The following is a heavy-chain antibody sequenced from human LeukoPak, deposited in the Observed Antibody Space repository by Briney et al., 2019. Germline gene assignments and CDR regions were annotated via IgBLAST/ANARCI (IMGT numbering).Heavy chain of an antibody. Sequence: SETLSLTCAVYGGSFSGYYWSWIRQPPGKGLEWIGEINHSGSTNYNPSLKSRVTISVDTSKNQFSLKLSSVTAADTAVYYCARWAIAAAGTIDYWGQGTLVTVSS. J-gene: IGHJ4*02. CDR1: GGSFSGYY. V-gene: IGHV4-34*01. CDR3: ARWAIAAAGTIDY. D-gene: IGHD6-13*01. CDR2: INHSGST.